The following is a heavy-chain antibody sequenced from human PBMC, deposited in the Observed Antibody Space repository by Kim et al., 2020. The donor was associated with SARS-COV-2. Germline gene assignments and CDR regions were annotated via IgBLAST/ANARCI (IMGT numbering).Heavy chain of an antibody. Sequence: GGSLRLSCAASGFTFDDYAMHWVRQAPGKGLEWVSGISWNSGSIGYADSVKGRFTISRDNAKNSLYLQMNSLRAEDTALYYCAKDMYYDILNYYGMDVWGQGTTGTVSS. CDR1: GFTFDDYA. D-gene: IGHD3-9*01. CDR2: ISWNSGSI. V-gene: IGHV3-9*01. J-gene: IGHJ6*02. CDR3: AKDMYYDILNYYGMDV.